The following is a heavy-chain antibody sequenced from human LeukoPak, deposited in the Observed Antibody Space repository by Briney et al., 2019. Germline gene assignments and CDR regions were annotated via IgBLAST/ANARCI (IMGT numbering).Heavy chain of an antibody. Sequence: GGSLRLSCAASGFTFSSYGMSWVRQAPGKGLDWVSAISVSGGTTYYADSVKGRFTISRDNSKNTLHLQMNSLRAEDTAVYYCAKDRYGARYYMDVWGKGTTVTVSS. CDR1: GFTFSSYG. J-gene: IGHJ6*03. CDR2: ISVSGGTT. V-gene: IGHV3-23*01. D-gene: IGHD3-16*02. CDR3: AKDRYGARYYMDV.